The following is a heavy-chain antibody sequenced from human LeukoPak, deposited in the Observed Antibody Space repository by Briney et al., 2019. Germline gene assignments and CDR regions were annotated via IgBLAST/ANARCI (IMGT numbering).Heavy chain of an antibody. D-gene: IGHD5-18*01. CDR3: ARVPGGYSYDFDY. CDR1: GYTFTSYG. V-gene: IGHV1-69*04. Sequence: ASVKVSCKASGYTFTSYGISWVRQAPGQGLEWMGRIIPILGIANYAQKFQGRVTITADKSTSTAYMELSSLRSEDTAVYYCARVPGGYSYDFDYWGQGTLVTVSS. CDR2: IIPILGIA. J-gene: IGHJ4*02.